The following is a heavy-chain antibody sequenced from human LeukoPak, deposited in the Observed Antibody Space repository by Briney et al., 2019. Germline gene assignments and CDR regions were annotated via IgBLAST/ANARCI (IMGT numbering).Heavy chain of an antibody. D-gene: IGHD3-22*01. CDR1: GWSFSGYY. J-gene: IGHJ4*02. CDR3: ARGPPTDYYDSSGFYYVFDY. CDR2: INHSVST. V-gene: IGHV4-34*01. Sequence: SETLSLTCAVYGWSFSGYYWSWIRQPPGKGLDLIGEINHSVSTNYNPSLKSRVSISVDTSKNQFSLKLSSVVAADTAVYFCARGPPTDYYDSSGFYYVFDYWGQGTLVTVSS.